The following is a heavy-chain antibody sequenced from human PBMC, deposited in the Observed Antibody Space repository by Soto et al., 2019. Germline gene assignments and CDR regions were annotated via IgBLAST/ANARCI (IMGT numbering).Heavy chain of an antibody. CDR3: ARDKKRAAAGTSYYYYGMDV. V-gene: IGHV1-69*06. CDR2: IIPIFGTA. J-gene: IGHJ6*02. CDR1: GGTFSSYA. D-gene: IGHD6-13*01. Sequence: QVQLVQSGAEVKKPGSSVKVSSKASGGTFSSYAISWVRQAPGQGLEWMGVIIPIFGTANYAQKFQGRVTITADKSTSTAYMELSSLRSEDTAVYYCARDKKRAAAGTSYYYYGMDVWGQGTTVTVSS.